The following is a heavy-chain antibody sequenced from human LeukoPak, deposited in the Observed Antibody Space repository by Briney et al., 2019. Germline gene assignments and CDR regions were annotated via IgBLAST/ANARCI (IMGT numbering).Heavy chain of an antibody. D-gene: IGHD3-22*01. Sequence: ASVKVSCKASGGTFSSYAISWVRQAPGQGLKWMGGIIPIFGTANYAQKFQGRVTITADESTSTAYMELSSLRSEDTAVYYCARNYYDSSGYYSDGMDVWGQGTTVTVSS. CDR3: ARNYYDSSGYYSDGMDV. V-gene: IGHV1-69*13. J-gene: IGHJ6*02. CDR2: IIPIFGTA. CDR1: GGTFSSYA.